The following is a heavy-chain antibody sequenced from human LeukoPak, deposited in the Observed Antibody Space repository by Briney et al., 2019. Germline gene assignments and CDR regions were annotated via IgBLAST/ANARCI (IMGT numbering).Heavy chain of an antibody. CDR3: ARYIVSYPHDAFDI. J-gene: IGHJ3*02. D-gene: IGHD1-26*01. V-gene: IGHV4-59*01. CDR1: GGSISSFY. CDR2: IYYSGST. Sequence: SGTLSLTCTVSGGSISSFYWSWIRQPPGKGLEWIGCIYYSGSTSYNPSLKSRVTISVDTSKKQFSLKLSSVTAADTAFYYCARYIVSYPHDAFDIWGQGTMVTVSS.